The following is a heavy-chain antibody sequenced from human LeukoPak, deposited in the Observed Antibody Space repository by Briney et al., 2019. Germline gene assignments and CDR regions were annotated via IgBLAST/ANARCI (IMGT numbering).Heavy chain of an antibody. J-gene: IGHJ6*02. D-gene: IGHD2-2*01. CDR3: ARARGYCSSTSCYVSYYYGMDV. CDR1: GFTFSSYS. Sequence: PGGSLRLSCAASGFTFSSYSMNWVRQAPGKGLEWVAVISYDGSNKYYADSVKGRFTISRDNSKNTLYLQMNSLRAEDTAVYYCARARGYCSSTSCYVSYYYGMDVWGQGTTVTVSS. CDR2: ISYDGSNK. V-gene: IGHV3-30*03.